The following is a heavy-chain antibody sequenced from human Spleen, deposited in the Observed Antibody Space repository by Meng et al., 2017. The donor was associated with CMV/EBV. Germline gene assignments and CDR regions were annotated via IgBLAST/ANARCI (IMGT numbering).Heavy chain of an antibody. CDR2: ISWNSGSI. V-gene: IGHV3-9*03. D-gene: IGHD4-23*01. Sequence: GGSLRLSCAASGFTFDDYAMNWVRQAPGKGLEWVSGISWNSGSIGYADSVKGRFTISRDNAKNSLYLQMNSLRAEDMALYYCAKGSGGNFWWYFDYWGQGTLVTVSS. J-gene: IGHJ4*02. CDR3: AKGSGGNFWWYFDY. CDR1: GFTFDDYA.